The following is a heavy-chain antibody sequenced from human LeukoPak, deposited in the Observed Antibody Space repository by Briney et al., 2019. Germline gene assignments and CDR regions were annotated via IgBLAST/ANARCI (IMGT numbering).Heavy chain of an antibody. CDR2: INPSGGST. CDR1: GYTFTSYY. J-gene: IGHJ5*02. D-gene: IGHD4-23*01. CDR3: ARDNSVEDTAWWFDP. V-gene: IGHV1-46*01. Sequence: ASVKVSCKASGYTFTSYYMHWVRQAPGQGLEWMGIINPSGGSTSYAQKFQGRVTMTRDMSTSTDYMELSSLRSEDTAVYYCARDNSVEDTAWWFDPWGQGTLVTVTS.